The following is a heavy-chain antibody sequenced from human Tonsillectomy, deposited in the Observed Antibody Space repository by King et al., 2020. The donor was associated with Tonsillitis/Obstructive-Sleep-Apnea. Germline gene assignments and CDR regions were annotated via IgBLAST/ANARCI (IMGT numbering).Heavy chain of an antibody. D-gene: IGHD2-2*01. CDR3: ASPNLYCSSIICPLDY. J-gene: IGHJ4*02. Sequence: VQLVESGAEVKKPGESLTISCTGSGYSFTSYWIGWVRQMPGKGLEWMGIIYPGDSDTRYSPSFQGQVTISADKSISTAYLQWSSLKASDTAMYYCASPNLYCSSIICPLDYWGQGTLVTVSS. CDR1: GYSFTSYW. V-gene: IGHV5-51*01. CDR2: IYPGDSDT.